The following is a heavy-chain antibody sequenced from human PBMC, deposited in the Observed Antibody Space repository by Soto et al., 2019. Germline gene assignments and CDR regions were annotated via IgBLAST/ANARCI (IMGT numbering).Heavy chain of an antibody. Sequence: QGQLVQSGAEVKKPGASVKVSCKASGYKFSSYALSWVRQAPGQGLEWLGWISVDSGNTKYVQSLQDRVSMTTDTSTSTAYMELTSLRSEDTAVYYCAWRNNAFHIWGQGTMVTVSS. CDR2: ISVDSGNT. V-gene: IGHV1-18*01. CDR1: GYKFSSYA. J-gene: IGHJ3*02. CDR3: AWRNNAFHI. D-gene: IGHD4-4*01.